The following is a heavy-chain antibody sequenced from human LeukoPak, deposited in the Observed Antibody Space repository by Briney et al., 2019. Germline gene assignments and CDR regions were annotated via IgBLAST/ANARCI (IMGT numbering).Heavy chain of an antibody. Sequence: PGGSLRLSCAASGFTFSSYWMSWVRQAPGKGLEWVANIKQDGSEKYYVDSVKGRFTISRDNAKNSLYLQMNSLRAEDTAVYYCAIGGWAPKGYFDYWGQGTLVTVSS. V-gene: IGHV3-7*01. CDR1: GFTFSSYW. CDR3: AIGGWAPKGYFDY. CDR2: IKQDGSEK. D-gene: IGHD1-26*01. J-gene: IGHJ4*02.